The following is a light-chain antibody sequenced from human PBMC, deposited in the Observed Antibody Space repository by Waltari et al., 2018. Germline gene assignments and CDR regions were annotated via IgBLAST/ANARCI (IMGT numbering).Light chain of an antibody. V-gene: IGLV2-8*01. CDR3: SSYAGSNNLV. Sequence: QSALTQPPSASGSPGQSVTISCTGTSSDVGGYNYVSWYQQHPGKAPKLMIYEVIKRPSGVPDRVSGSKSGNTASLTVSGLQAEDEADYYCSSYAGSNNLVFGGGTKLTVL. CDR2: EVI. J-gene: IGLJ2*01. CDR1: SSDVGGYNY.